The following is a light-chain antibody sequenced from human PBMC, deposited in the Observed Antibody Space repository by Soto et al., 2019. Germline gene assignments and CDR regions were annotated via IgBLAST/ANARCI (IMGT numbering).Light chain of an antibody. CDR1: QSVSSSH. Sequence: EIVLTQSPGTLSLSPGERGTLSCRASQSVSSSHLVWYQQKPGQAPRLLIYGASTRASGIPDRFSGSGSGTYFTLTINRLEPEDFAVYYCQQYGDSRYTFGQGTKLEIK. CDR2: GAS. CDR3: QQYGDSRYT. J-gene: IGKJ2*01. V-gene: IGKV3-20*01.